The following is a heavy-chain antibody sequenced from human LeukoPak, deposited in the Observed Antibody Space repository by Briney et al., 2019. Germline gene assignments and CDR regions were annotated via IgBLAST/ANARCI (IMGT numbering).Heavy chain of an antibody. CDR3: AKVGYYDSSGYYHYFDY. CDR2: IRYDGSNK. CDR1: GFTFGSYG. Sequence: GGSLRLSCAASGFTFGSYGMHWVRQAPGKGLEWVAFIRYDGSNKYYADSVKGRFTISRDNSKNTLYLQMNSLRAEDTAVYYCAKVGYYDSSGYYHYFDYWGQGTLVTVSS. J-gene: IGHJ4*02. V-gene: IGHV3-30*02. D-gene: IGHD3-22*01.